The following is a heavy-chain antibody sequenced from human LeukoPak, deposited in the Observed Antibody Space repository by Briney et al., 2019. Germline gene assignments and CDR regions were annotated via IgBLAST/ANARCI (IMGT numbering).Heavy chain of an antibody. V-gene: IGHV4-38-2*02. D-gene: IGHD4-17*01. CDR1: GYSIKTSYH. Sequence: SETLSLTCTVSGYSIKTSYHWAWVRQPPGKGLEWVATIHHSGDTFYSPSLKSRATISMDTSKNDFSLTLKSVTAADTAVYYCARDRFDYGEYEFDSWGQGALVTVSS. J-gene: IGHJ5*01. CDR2: IHHSGDT. CDR3: ARDRFDYGEYEFDS.